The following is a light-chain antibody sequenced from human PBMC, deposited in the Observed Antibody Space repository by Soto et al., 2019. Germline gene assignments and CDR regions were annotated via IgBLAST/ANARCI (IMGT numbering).Light chain of an antibody. V-gene: IGLV3-21*04. CDR3: QVWDSSSDHPV. J-gene: IGLJ2*01. CDR1: SIGSKS. CDR2: YDT. Sequence: SYELTQPPSVSVAPGQTARITCGGNSIGSKSVHWYQQKPGQAPVLVIYYDTDRPSGIPERFSGSNSGNTATLTISRVEAGDEADYYCQVWDSSSDHPVFGGGTKVTVL.